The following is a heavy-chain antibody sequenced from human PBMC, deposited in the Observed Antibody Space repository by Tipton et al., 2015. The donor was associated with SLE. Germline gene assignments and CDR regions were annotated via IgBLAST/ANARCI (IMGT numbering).Heavy chain of an antibody. V-gene: IGHV3-72*01. CDR2: TRYKATGYTT. CDR3: VRDLSGIDYAY. J-gene: IGHJ4*02. CDR1: GFSFSDYH. Sequence: GSLRLSCAASGFSFSDYHMDWVRQAPGKGPEWVGRTRYKATGYTTEYAASVQGRFSISRDVSQNSLYLQMNSLKTEDTAVYYCVRDLSGIDYAYWGQGTLVTVSS. D-gene: IGHD4-17*01.